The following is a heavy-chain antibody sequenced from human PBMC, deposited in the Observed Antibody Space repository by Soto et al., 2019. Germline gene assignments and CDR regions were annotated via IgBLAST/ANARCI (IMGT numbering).Heavy chain of an antibody. J-gene: IGHJ5*02. Sequence: GSLRLXSSSSVWILSYCSMYFVLHTPVKGLEHVSTISFNGGTTFYSDTVKGRFIISRDNSKTIVYLQMSSLRPEDTARYYCAKASVRLIYLRNRIEPWGQGTLVTV. CDR2: ISFNGGTT. V-gene: IGHV3-64D*08. CDR1: VWILSYCS. D-gene: IGHD2-21*01. CDR3: AKASVRLIYLRNRIEP.